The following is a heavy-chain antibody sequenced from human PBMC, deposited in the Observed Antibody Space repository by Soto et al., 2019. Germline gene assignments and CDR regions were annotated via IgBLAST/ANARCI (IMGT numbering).Heavy chain of an antibody. D-gene: IGHD2-21*02. Sequence: SETLSLTCTASWGSMSTYYWNWIRQPPGKGLESIGYIYASGSTNYNPSFKSRVTISVDTSKNQFSLKLSSVTAADTAVYYCARVCGGDCHYGMDVWGQGTTVTVSS. CDR2: IYASGST. J-gene: IGHJ6*02. CDR1: WGSMSTYY. V-gene: IGHV4-59*12. CDR3: ARVCGGDCHYGMDV.